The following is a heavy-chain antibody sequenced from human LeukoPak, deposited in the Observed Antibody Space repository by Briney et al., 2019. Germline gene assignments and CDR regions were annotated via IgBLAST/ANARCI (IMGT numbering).Heavy chain of an antibody. CDR3: ARHGRGYSGYDGYYYYYYMDV. Sequence: ASETLSLTCAVYGGSFSGYYWSWIRQPPGKGLEWIGEINHSGSTNYNPSLKSRVTISVDTSKNQFSLKLSSVTAADTAVYYCARHGRGYSGYDGYYYYYYMDVWGKGTTVTISS. V-gene: IGHV4-34*01. J-gene: IGHJ6*03. D-gene: IGHD5-12*01. CDR2: INHSGST. CDR1: GGSFSGYY.